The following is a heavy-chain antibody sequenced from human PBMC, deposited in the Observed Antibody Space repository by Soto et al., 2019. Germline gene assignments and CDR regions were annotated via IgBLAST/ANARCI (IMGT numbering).Heavy chain of an antibody. Sequence: GGSLRLSCAASGFTFSSYAMSWVRQAPGKGLEWVSAISGRGGSTYYADSVKGRFTISRDNSKNTLYLQMNSLRAEDTAVYYCAKDRDFYDFWSGYPRVAFDYWGQGTLVTVSS. V-gene: IGHV3-23*01. D-gene: IGHD3-3*01. J-gene: IGHJ4*02. CDR2: ISGRGGST. CDR1: GFTFSSYA. CDR3: AKDRDFYDFWSGYPRVAFDY.